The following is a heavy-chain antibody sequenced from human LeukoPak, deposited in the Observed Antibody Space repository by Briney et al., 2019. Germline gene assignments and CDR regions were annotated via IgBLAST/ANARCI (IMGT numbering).Heavy chain of an antibody. CDR1: GGSFSNSY. D-gene: IGHD2-8*01. CDR3: ARFGDCADGLCFYYLDP. V-gene: IGHV4-34*01. Sequence: SETLSLTCAAYGGSFSNSYWTWIRQSPGKGLEWIGEINHNGTTRYNKPFKSRVTISIDTSKKQFSLKLSAVTAADTAVYYCARFGDCADGLCFYYLDPWGQGTLVTVSS. CDR2: INHNGTT. J-gene: IGHJ5*02.